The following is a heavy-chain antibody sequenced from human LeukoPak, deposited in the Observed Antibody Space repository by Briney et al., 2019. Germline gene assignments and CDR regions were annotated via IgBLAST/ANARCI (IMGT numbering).Heavy chain of an antibody. CDR1: GFTFSSYS. CDR2: ISSSSTYI. Sequence: PGGSLRLSCAASGFTFSSYSMNWVRQAPGKGLEWVSSISSSSTYIYCADSVKGRFTISRDNAKNSLYLQMNSLRAEDTAVYYCARGGYGDYSTAYWGQGTLVTVSS. V-gene: IGHV3-21*01. CDR3: ARGGYGDYSTAY. D-gene: IGHD4-17*01. J-gene: IGHJ4*02.